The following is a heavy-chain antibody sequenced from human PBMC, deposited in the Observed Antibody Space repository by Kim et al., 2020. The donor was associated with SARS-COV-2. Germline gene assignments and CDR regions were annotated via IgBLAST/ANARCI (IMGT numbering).Heavy chain of an antibody. V-gene: IGHV1-18*04. CDR1: GYTFTSYG. Sequence: ASVKVSCKASGYTFTSYGISWVRQAPGQGLEWMGWISAYNGNTNYAQKLQGRVTMTTDTSTSTAYMELRSLRSDDTAVYYCARSGYDWDYYYYGMDVWGQGTTVTVSS. CDR3: ARSGYDWDYYYYGMDV. J-gene: IGHJ6*02. CDR2: ISAYNGNT. D-gene: IGHD5-12*01.